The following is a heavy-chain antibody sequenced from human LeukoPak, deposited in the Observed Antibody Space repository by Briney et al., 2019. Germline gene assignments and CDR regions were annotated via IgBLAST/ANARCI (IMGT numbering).Heavy chain of an antibody. CDR2: IYPGDSDT. J-gene: IGHJ5*02. V-gene: IGHV5-51*01. D-gene: IGHD6-13*01. CDR1: GYSFTSYW. Sequence: GESLKISCKGSGYSFTSYWIGRVRQMPGKGLEWMGIIYPGDSDTRYSPSFQGQVSISADKSISTAYLQRSSLKASDTAMYYCARRAAAGTTKNWFDPWGQGTLVTVSS. CDR3: ARRAAAGTTKNWFDP.